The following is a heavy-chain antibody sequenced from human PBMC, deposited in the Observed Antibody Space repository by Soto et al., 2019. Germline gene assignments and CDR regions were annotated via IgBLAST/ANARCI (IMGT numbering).Heavy chain of an antibody. Sequence: QVHLVQSGAEVKKPGASVKVSCKGSGYAFTTYGITWVRQAPGQGLEWMGWISAHNGNTNYAQKLQGRVTVTRERSTSTAYMKLRSLRSDDTAVYDCARGRYGDYWGQGALVTVSS. CDR2: ISAHNGNT. V-gene: IGHV1-18*01. CDR3: ARGRYGDY. D-gene: IGHD1-1*01. J-gene: IGHJ4*02. CDR1: GYAFTTYG.